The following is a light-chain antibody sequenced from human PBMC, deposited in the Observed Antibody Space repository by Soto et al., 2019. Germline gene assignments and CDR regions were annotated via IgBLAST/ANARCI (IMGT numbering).Light chain of an antibody. Sequence: DIHMTRSPSTLSGSVGNMFTITCRASQTISSWLAWYQQKPGKAPKLLIYKASTLKSGVPSRFRGSGSGTEFTLTISSLQTDDFATYYCQHYNSYSEAFGQGTKVDIK. CDR1: QTISSW. J-gene: IGKJ1*01. V-gene: IGKV1-5*03. CDR2: KAS. CDR3: QHYNSYSEA.